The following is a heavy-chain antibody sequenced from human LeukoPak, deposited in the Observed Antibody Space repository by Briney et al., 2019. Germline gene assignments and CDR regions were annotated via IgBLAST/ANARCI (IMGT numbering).Heavy chain of an antibody. CDR2: IYYSGST. CDR1: GGSISSYY. V-gene: IGHV4-59*12. Sequence: SETLSLTCTVSGGSISSYYWSWIRQPPGKGLEWIGYIYYSGSTNYNPSLKSRVTISVDTSKNQFSLKLSSVTAADTAVYYCARVYVGYYASSYNWFDPWGQGTLVTVSS. D-gene: IGHD3-10*01. CDR3: ARVYVGYYASSYNWFDP. J-gene: IGHJ5*02.